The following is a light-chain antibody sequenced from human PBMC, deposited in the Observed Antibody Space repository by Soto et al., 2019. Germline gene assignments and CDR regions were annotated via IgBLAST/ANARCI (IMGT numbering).Light chain of an antibody. J-gene: IGKJ4*01. V-gene: IGKV1-9*01. CDR1: QGIGSY. Sequence: DIQLTQSPSFLSASVGDRVTITCRASQGIGSYLVWYQQKPGKAPKLLIYAASTLQSGVPSRFSGSGSGTEFTLTISSLQPEDFASYYCQQLNSYPRAFGGGTKVEIK. CDR2: AAS. CDR3: QQLNSYPRA.